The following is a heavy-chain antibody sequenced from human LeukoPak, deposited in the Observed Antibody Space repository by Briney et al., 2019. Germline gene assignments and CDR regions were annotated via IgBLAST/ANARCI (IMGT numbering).Heavy chain of an antibody. CDR2: INHSGST. Sequence: SETLSLTCAVYGGSFSGYYWSWIRQPPGKGLEWIGEINHSGSTNYNPSLKSRVTTSVDTSKNQFSLKVNSVTAADTAFYYCARAYSSSWYWNWLDPWGQGTLVTVSS. V-gene: IGHV4-34*01. J-gene: IGHJ5*02. D-gene: IGHD6-13*01. CDR3: ARAYSSSWYWNWLDP. CDR1: GGSFSGYY.